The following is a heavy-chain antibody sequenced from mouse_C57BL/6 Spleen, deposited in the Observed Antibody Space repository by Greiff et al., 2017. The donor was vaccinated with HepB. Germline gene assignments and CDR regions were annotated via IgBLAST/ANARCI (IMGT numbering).Heavy chain of an antibody. J-gene: IGHJ2*01. V-gene: IGHV1-69*01. CDR1: GYTFTSYW. CDR3: ARKGLLGYYFDY. Sequence: QVQLQQPGAELVMPGASVKLSCKASGYTFTSYWMHWVKQRPGQGLEWIGEIDPSDSYTNYNQKLKGKSTLTVDKSSSTAYMQLSSLTSEDSAVYYCARKGLLGYYFDYWGQGTTLTVSS. D-gene: IGHD1-1*01. CDR2: IDPSDSYT.